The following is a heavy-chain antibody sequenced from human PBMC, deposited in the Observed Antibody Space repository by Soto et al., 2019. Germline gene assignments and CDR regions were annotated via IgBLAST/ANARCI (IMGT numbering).Heavy chain of an antibody. D-gene: IGHD6-19*01. V-gene: IGHV1-2*04. CDR3: GRGRAVAVSYYFDY. CDR2: INPNSGGT. J-gene: IGHJ4*02. CDR1: GYTFTGYY. Sequence: ASVKVSCKASGYTFTGYYMHWVRQAPGQGLEWMGWINPNSGGTNYAQKFQGWVTMTRDTSISTAYMELSRLRSDDTAVYYCGRGRAVAVSYYFDYGGQETLVTVSS.